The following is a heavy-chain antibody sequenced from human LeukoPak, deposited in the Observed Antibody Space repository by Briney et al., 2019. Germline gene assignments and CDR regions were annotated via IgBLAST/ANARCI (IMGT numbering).Heavy chain of an antibody. CDR2: IKQDGSEK. V-gene: IGHV3-7*01. J-gene: IGHJ4*02. CDR3: ARERCSSTSCSTVNFDY. CDR1: GFTFSSYW. Sequence: GGSLRLSCAASGFTFSSYWMSWVRQAPGKGLEWVANIKQDGSEKYYVDSVKGRLTISRDNAKNSLYLQMNSLRAEDTAVYYCARERCSSTSCSTVNFDYWGQGILVTVSS. D-gene: IGHD2-2*02.